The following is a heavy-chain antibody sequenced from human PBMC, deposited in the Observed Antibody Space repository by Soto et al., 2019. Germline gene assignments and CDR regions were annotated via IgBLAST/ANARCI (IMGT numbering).Heavy chain of an antibody. J-gene: IGHJ4*02. CDR1: GFTFSSCV. V-gene: IGHV3-23*01. CDR2: ITDSGTGT. CDR3: AKGLINGRWYAED. D-gene: IGHD6-13*01. Sequence: EVNLLESGGGLVHPGESLRLSCGASGFTFSSCVMTWVRQAPGKGLEWVSCITDSGTGTYYADSVKGRFTISRDNSKNTMYLQMNNLRVEDTGVHYCAKGLINGRWYAEDWGQGTLVTVSS.